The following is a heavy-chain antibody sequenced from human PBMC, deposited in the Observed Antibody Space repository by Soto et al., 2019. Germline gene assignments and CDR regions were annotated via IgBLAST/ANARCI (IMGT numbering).Heavy chain of an antibody. D-gene: IGHD6-19*01. Sequence: QVQLVQSGAEVKKPGASVKVSCKASGYTFTSYYMHWVRQAPGQGLEWMGIINPSGGSTSNAQKFQGRVTMTRDTSTSTVYMELSSLRSEDTAVYYCAQSPYSSGFDYWGQGTLVTVSS. CDR2: INPSGGST. CDR3: AQSPYSSGFDY. V-gene: IGHV1-46*01. J-gene: IGHJ4*02. CDR1: GYTFTSYY.